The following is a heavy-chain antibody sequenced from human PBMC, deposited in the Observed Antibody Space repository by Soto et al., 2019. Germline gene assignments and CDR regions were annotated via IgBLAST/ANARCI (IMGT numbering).Heavy chain of an antibody. Sequence: SSVKVSCKASGGTFSSYAISGVRQAPGQGRDWMGGIIPIFGTPNYAQKFQRRVTITADKSTSTAYMELSSLRSEDTAVYYCASPIGATVSSYLTGPESFPHWG. CDR1: GGTFSSYA. J-gene: IGHJ1*01. CDR2: IIPIFGTP. CDR3: ASPIGATVSSYLTGPESFPH. D-gene: IGHD2-15*01. V-gene: IGHV1-69*06.